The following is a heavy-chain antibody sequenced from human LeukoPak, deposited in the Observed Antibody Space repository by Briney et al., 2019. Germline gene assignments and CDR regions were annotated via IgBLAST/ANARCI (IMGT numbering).Heavy chain of an antibody. Sequence: VGSLRLSGAASGFTFSGYAMTWVRQAPGKGLEWVSTVSAGGGSTYYADSVKGRFTISRDNPKNTLHLQMNSLRAEDTAVYYCAKRLYGSGGYYQFDYWGNGTMVTVSS. V-gene: IGHV3-23*01. D-gene: IGHD3-10*01. CDR1: GFTFSGYA. J-gene: IGHJ4*03. CDR2: VSAGGGST. CDR3: AKRLYGSGGYYQFDY.